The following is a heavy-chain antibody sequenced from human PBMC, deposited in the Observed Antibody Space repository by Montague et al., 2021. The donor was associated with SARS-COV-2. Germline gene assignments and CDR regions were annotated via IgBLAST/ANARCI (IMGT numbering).Heavy chain of an antibody. J-gene: IGHJ6*02. V-gene: IGHV4-31*03. D-gene: IGHD5-24*01. CDR3: ARVSVEMATMGVYYYYGMDV. CDR1: GGSICSGGYY. Sequence: TLSLTCTVSGGSICSGGYYWSWIRQHPGKGLEWIGYIYYSGSTYYNPSLKSRVTIPVDTSKNQFSLKLSSVTAADTAVYYCARVSVEMATMGVYYYYGMDVWGQGTTVTVSS. CDR2: IYYSGST.